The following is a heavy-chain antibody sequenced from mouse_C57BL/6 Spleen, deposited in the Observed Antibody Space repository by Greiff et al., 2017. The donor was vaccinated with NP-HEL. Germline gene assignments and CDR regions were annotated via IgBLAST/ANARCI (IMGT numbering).Heavy chain of an antibody. CDR3: GGYGYDDYYAMDY. J-gene: IGHJ4*01. CDR2: IDPNSGGT. V-gene: IGHV1-72*01. D-gene: IGHD2-2*01. Sequence: QVQLKQPGAELVKPGASVKLSCKASGYTFTSYWMHWVKQRPGRGLEWIGRIDPNSGGTKYNEKFKSKATLTVDKPSSTAYMQLSSLTSEDSAVYYCGGYGYDDYYAMDYWGQGTSVTVSS. CDR1: GYTFTSYW.